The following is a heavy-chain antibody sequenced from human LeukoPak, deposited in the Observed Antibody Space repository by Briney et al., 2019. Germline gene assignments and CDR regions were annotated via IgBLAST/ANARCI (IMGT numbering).Heavy chain of an antibody. Sequence: PGGSLRLSCAASGFTLSTYGMTWVRQAPGKGLEWASSIRGSGDYTDYADSVRGRFTISRDNSKNTLHLYMNSLSAEDTAVYFCGRDPNGDYVGAFEFWGQGTLVTVSS. CDR1: GFTLSTYG. D-gene: IGHD4-17*01. CDR2: IRGSGDYT. J-gene: IGHJ3*01. V-gene: IGHV3-23*01. CDR3: GRDPNGDYVGAFEF.